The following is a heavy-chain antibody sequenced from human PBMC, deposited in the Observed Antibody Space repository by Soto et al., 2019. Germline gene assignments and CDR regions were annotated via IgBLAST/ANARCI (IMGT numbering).Heavy chain of an antibody. CDR2: INHSGST. Sequence: SETLSLTCAVYGGSFSGYYWSWIRQPPGKGLEWIGEINHSGSTNYNPSLKSRVTISLDTSKNQFSLTLSSVTAADPAIYFCARHGSTVEKGGAFDYGGQGSLAPASS. CDR3: ARHGSTVEKGGAFDY. D-gene: IGHD3-16*01. J-gene: IGHJ4*02. V-gene: IGHV4-34*01. CDR1: GGSFSGYY.